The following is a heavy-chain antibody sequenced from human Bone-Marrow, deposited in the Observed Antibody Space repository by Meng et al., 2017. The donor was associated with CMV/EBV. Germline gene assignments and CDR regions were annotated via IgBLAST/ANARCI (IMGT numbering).Heavy chain of an antibody. D-gene: IGHD3-3*01. Sequence: GESLKISCAASGFTFSSYSMNWVRQAPGKGLEWVSSISSSSSYIYYADSVKGRFTISRDNAKNSLYLQMNSLRAEDTAVYYCARDREWMREEDWFDPWGQGTLVTVSS. CDR3: ARDREWMREEDWFDP. CDR2: ISSSSSYI. J-gene: IGHJ5*02. CDR1: GFTFSSYS. V-gene: IGHV3-21*01.